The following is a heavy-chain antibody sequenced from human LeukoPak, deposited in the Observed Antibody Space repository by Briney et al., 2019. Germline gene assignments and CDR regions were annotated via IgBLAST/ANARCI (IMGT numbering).Heavy chain of an antibody. CDR3: ARAYQHLGGLSFPDY. J-gene: IGHJ4*02. V-gene: IGHV7-4-1*02. CDR1: GYSFGSYV. Sequence: ASVKVSCKASGYSFGSYVMNWVRQAPGQGLEWMGWINTNTGNPTYAQGFTGRFVFSLDTSVSTAYLQISSLKAEDTAMYYCARAYQHLGGLSFPDYWGQGALVTVSS. CDR2: INTNTGNP. D-gene: IGHD3-16*02.